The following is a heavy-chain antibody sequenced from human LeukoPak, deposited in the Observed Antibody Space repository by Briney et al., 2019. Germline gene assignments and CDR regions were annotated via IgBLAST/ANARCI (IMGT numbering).Heavy chain of an antibody. CDR3: ARDRVETIWTYHPMFDS. J-gene: IGHJ4*02. V-gene: IGHV3-21*01. Sequence: PGGSLRLSCVASGFAFSSYTINWVRQTPGKGLEWVSSISGSTYYIYYADSVRGRFTISRDNAENSVYLQMNSLRAEDTAVYFCARDRVETIWTYHPMFDSWGQGTLVTVSS. D-gene: IGHD1-7*01. CDR1: GFAFSSYT. CDR2: ISGSTYYI.